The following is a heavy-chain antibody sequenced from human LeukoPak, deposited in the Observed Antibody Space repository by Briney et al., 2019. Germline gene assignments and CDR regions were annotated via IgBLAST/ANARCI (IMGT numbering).Heavy chain of an antibody. Sequence: EASVKVSCKASGYTFTSYDINWVRQATGQGLEWMGWMNPNSGNTGYAQKFQGRVTMTRNTSIGTAYMELSSLRSEDTAVYYCARFQTPYSYAFIYYYYYYMDVWGKGTTVTVSS. J-gene: IGHJ6*03. CDR3: ARFQTPYSYAFIYYYYYYMDV. D-gene: IGHD5-18*01. V-gene: IGHV1-8*02. CDR1: GYTFTSYD. CDR2: MNPNSGNT.